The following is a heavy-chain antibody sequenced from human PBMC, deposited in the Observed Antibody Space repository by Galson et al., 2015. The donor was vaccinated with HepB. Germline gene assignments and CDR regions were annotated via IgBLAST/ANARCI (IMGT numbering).Heavy chain of an antibody. CDR1: GFTFSSYV. Sequence: SLRLSCAASGFTFSSYVLSWVRQAPGKGLQWVSSISGGADRTYYTDSVKGRFTISRDNTKNTLYLQMKSLRAEYTAIYYCVRDLPGITIFGAMAVWGQGTTVTVSS. CDR2: ISGGADRT. D-gene: IGHD3-3*01. J-gene: IGHJ6*02. V-gene: IGHV3-23*01. CDR3: VRDLPGITIFGAMAV.